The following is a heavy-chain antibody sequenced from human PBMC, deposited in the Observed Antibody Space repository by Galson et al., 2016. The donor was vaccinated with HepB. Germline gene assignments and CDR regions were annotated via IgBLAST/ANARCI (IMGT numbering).Heavy chain of an antibody. CDR2: IWNDGSNR. V-gene: IGHV3-33*06. J-gene: IGHJ4*01. CDR1: GFTFSNYG. D-gene: IGHD1/OR15-1a*01. CDR3: AKGKWSWNTHFDY. Sequence: SLRLSCAASGFTFSNYGMHWVRQAPGKGLEWVALIWNDGSNRYYADSVKGRFTISRDNSKNTLFLQMNSLRADDTALYYCAKGKWSWNTHFDYWGHGTLVTVSS.